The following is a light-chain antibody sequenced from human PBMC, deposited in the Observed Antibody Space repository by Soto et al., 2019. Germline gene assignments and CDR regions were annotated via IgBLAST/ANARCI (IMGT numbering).Light chain of an antibody. CDR3: QQYYSYPWT. CDR2: AAS. J-gene: IGKJ1*01. CDR1: QGISSY. V-gene: IGKV1-8*01. Sequence: AIRMTQSPSSLSASTGDRVTITCRASQGISSYLAWYQQKPGKAPKLLIYAASTLQSGVPSRFSGSGSGTDFTLTNSCLQSEDFATYDCQQYYSYPWTFGQGTKVEIK.